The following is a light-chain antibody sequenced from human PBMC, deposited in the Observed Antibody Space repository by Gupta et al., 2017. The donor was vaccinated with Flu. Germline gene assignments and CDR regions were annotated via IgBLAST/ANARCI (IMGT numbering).Light chain of an antibody. J-gene: IGLJ3*02. CDR2: EVR. V-gene: IGLV2-14*01. Sequence: ITIATAEPCSDVGGCGYVSWSQQHPGNAPKLMIYEVRSRPSGVSSRFSGSRSGTTASLTTTGLQAEEEADYYCPSYTSTNNPVVFGGGTKLTVL. CDR3: PSYTSTNNPVV. CDR1: CSDVGGCGY.